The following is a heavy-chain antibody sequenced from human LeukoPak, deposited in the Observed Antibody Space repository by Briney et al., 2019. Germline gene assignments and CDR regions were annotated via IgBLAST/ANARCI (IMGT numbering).Heavy chain of an antibody. J-gene: IGHJ4*02. D-gene: IGHD3-10*01. CDR2: TYPGDSET. Sequence: GESLKISCKGSGYNFTSDWIGWVRQMPGKGLEWMGITYPGDSETRYSPSFQGQVTISADKSISTAYLQWSSLKASDTAMYYCARTLRSFFDYWGQGTLVTVSS. CDR1: GYNFTSDW. V-gene: IGHV5-51*01. CDR3: ARTLRSFFDY.